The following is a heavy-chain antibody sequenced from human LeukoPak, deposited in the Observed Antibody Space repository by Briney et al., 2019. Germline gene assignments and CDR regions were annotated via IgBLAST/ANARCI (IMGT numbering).Heavy chain of an antibody. CDR1: GESFSGYY. CDR3: ARGRWEIADY. J-gene: IGHJ4*02. V-gene: IGHV4-34*01. D-gene: IGHD1-26*01. CDR2: INHSGST. Sequence: SETLSLTCAVYGESFSGYYWSWIRPPPGKGLEWIAEINHSGSTNYNPSLKSRITISVDMSKNQFSLKLSSVTAADTAVYYCARGRWEIADYWGQGTLVTVSS.